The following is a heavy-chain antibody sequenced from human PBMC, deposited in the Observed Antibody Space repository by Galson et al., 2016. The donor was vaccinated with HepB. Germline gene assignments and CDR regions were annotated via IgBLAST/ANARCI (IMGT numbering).Heavy chain of an antibody. CDR2: IRNKARRYST. Sequence: SLRLSCAVSGFSFSDHYVDWVRQAPGKGLQWVGRIRNKARRYSTEYAASVRGRFTISRDDSKSSLYLQMNSLKTEDTAMYYCAKVGGTVTIDYWGQGILVTVSS. V-gene: IGHV3-72*01. J-gene: IGHJ4*02. CDR1: GFSFSDHY. D-gene: IGHD4-11*01. CDR3: AKVGGTVTIDY.